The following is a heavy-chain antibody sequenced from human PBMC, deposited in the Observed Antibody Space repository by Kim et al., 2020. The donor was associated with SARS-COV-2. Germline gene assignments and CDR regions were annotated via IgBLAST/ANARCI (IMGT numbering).Heavy chain of an antibody. CDR3: GRTRGDILTGYWGNYYYGMDV. J-gene: IGHJ6*02. D-gene: IGHD3-9*01. CDR2: ISAYNGNT. CDR1: GYTFTSYG. Sequence: ASVKVSCKASGYTFTSYGISWVRQAPGQGLEWMGWISAYNGNTNYAQKLQGRVTMTTDTSTSTAYMELRSLRSDDTAVYYCGRTRGDILTGYWGNYYYGMDVWGQGTTVTVSS. V-gene: IGHV1-18*04.